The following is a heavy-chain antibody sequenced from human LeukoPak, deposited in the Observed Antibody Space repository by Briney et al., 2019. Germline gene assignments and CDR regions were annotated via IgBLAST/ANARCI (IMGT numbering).Heavy chain of an antibody. CDR1: GGSISSYY. D-gene: IGHD2-21*02. CDR2: IYYSGST. J-gene: IGHJ3*02. Sequence: PSETLSLTRTVSGGSISSYYWSWIRQPPGKGLEWIGYIYYSGSTNYNPSLKSRVTISVDTSKNQFSLKLSSVTAADTAVYYCARGDFTGGFDAFDIWGQGTMVTVSS. V-gene: IGHV4-59*12. CDR3: ARGDFTGGFDAFDI.